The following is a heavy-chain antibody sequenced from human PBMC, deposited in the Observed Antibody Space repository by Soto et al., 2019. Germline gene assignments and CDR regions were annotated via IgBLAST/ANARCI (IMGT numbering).Heavy chain of an antibody. CDR3: ARGTYREDYYDSSGYYEENFDY. CDR2: ISAYNGNT. D-gene: IGHD3-22*01. V-gene: IGHV1-18*01. CDR1: GYTFTSYG. Sequence: ASVKVSCTASGYTFTSYGISWVRQAPGQGLEWMGWISAYNGNTNYAQKLQGRVTMTTDTSTSTAYMELRSLRSDDTAVYYCARGTYREDYYDSSGYYEENFDYCCQGTLVTVSS. J-gene: IGHJ4*02.